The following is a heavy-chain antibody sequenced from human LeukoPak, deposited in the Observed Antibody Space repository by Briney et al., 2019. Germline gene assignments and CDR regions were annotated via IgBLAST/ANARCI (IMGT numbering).Heavy chain of an antibody. CDR1: GGTFSSYA. CDR3: AKDDLIAAAGERFDY. V-gene: IGHV1-69*05. CDR2: IIPIFGTA. Sequence: ASVKVSCKASGGTFSSYAISWVRQAPGQGLEWMGGIIPIFGTANYAQKFQGRVTITTDESTSTAYMELSSLRAEDTAVYYCAKDDLIAAAGERFDYWGQGTLVTVSS. D-gene: IGHD6-13*01. J-gene: IGHJ4*02.